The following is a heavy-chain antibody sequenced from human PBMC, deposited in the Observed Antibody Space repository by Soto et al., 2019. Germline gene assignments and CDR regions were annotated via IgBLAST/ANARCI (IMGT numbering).Heavy chain of an antibody. CDR3: ARGYVAGRRFDY. Sequence: QVQLVQSGAEVKKPGASVKVSCKASGYTFTSYYIHWVRQAPGQGLEWMGIINPSGGSTSYAQKFQGRVTMTRDTSTSTVYMELSSLRSEDTAVYYGARGYVAGRRFDYWGQGTLGTVSS. V-gene: IGHV1-46*01. CDR1: GYTFTSYY. D-gene: IGHD3-10*01. J-gene: IGHJ4*02. CDR2: INPSGGST.